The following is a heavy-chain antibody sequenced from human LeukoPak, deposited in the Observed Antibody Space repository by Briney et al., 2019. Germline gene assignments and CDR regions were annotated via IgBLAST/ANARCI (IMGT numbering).Heavy chain of an antibody. J-gene: IGHJ4*02. D-gene: IGHD4-11*01. CDR2: VDPEDGET. Sequence: ASVKVACKVSGYTFTDYYMHCVQQAPGRGLEWMGLVDPEDGETIYAEKFQGRVTITADTSTDTAYMELSSLRSEDTAVYYCATALYSNYPKDLRIDYWGQGTLVTVSS. CDR3: ATALYSNYPKDLRIDY. CDR1: GYTFTDYY. V-gene: IGHV1-69-2*01.